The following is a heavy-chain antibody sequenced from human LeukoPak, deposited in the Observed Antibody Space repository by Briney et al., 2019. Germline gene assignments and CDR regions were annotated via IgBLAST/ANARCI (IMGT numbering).Heavy chain of an antibody. V-gene: IGHV3-74*01. D-gene: IGHD6-13*01. CDR2: INSDGSST. J-gene: IGHJ3*02. Sequence: GGSLRLSCAASGFTFSSYWMHWVRQAPGKGLVWVSRINSDGSSTSYADSVKGRFTISRDNAKNTLYVQMNSLRAEDTAVYYCARGQQPHAFDIWGLGTMVTVSS. CDR1: GFTFSSYW. CDR3: ARGQQPHAFDI.